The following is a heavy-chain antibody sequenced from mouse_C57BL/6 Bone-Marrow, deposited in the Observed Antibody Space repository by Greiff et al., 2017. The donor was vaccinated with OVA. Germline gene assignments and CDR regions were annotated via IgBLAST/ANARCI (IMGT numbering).Heavy chain of an antibody. V-gene: IGHV1-80*01. CDR1: CYAFSSYC. CDR3: ARRSWYYAMDY. Sequence: VQLQQSGAALVKPGASVKLSCKASCYAFSSYCLPLVKPMPGPGLAWIGQIYPGDGDTNYNGKFKGKATLTADKSSSTAYMQLSSLTSEDSAVYFCARRSWYYAMDYWGQGTSVTVSS. CDR2: IYPGDGDT. J-gene: IGHJ4*01.